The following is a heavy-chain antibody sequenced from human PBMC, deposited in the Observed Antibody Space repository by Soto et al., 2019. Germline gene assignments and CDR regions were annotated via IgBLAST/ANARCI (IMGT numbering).Heavy chain of an antibody. D-gene: IGHD4-17*01. CDR2: IIPILGIA. Sequence: QVQLVQSGAEVKKPGSSVKVSCKASGGTFSSYTISWVRQAPGQGLEWMGRIIPILGIANYAQKFQGRVTITADKSTSTAYMELSSLRSDDTAVYYCAIDPEVTVTTGPDYWGQGTLVTVSS. J-gene: IGHJ4*02. V-gene: IGHV1-69*08. CDR3: AIDPEVTVTTGPDY. CDR1: GGTFSSYT.